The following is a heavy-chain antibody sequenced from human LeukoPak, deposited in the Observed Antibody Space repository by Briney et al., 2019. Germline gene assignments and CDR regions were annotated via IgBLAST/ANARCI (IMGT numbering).Heavy chain of an antibody. V-gene: IGHV3-9*01. CDR3: ATRPDIAAAGPGWFDP. J-gene: IGHJ5*02. CDR2: ISWNSGRI. Sequence: QPGRSLRLSCAASGFNFDDYAMHWVRQAPGKGLEWVSGISWNSGRIGYADSVKGRFTISRDNAKNSLYLQMNSLRAEDTAVYYCATRPDIAAAGPGWFDPWGQGTLVTVSS. D-gene: IGHD6-13*01. CDR1: GFNFDDYA.